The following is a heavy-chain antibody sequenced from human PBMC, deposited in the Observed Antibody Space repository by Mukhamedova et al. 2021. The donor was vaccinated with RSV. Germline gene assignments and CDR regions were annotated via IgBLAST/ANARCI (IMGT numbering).Heavy chain of an antibody. CDR2: INHSGST. J-gene: IGHJ3*02. Sequence: IGEINHSGSTNYNPSLKSRVTISVDTSKNQFSLKLSSVTAADTAVYYCARPSHKPYYDFWSGPVAFDIWGPGPMVTVSS. V-gene: IGHV4-34*01. D-gene: IGHD3-3*01. CDR3: ARPSHKPYYDFWSGPVAFDI.